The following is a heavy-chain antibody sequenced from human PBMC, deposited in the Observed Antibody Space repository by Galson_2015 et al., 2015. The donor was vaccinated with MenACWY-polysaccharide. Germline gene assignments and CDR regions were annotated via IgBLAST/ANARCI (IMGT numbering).Heavy chain of an antibody. J-gene: IGHJ3*01. CDR1: GFTFSSYA. D-gene: IGHD6-19*01. CDR2: ISGGGDST. CDR3: AKDGWYEGGSSTFDV. Sequence: SLRLSCAASGFTFSSYAMSWVRQAPGKGLEWVSAISGGGDSTYYADSVKGRFTISRDNSKNTLFLQMSSLRAEDTAAYYCAKDGWYEGGSSTFDVWGQGTMVTVSS. V-gene: IGHV3-23*01.